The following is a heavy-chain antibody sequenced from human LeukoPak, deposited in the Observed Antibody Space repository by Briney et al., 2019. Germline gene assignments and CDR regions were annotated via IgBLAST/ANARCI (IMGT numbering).Heavy chain of an antibody. D-gene: IGHD4-17*01. V-gene: IGHV1-69*05. CDR3: AMRSTVEHYYYYYYMDV. CDR2: IIPIFGTA. J-gene: IGHJ6*03. CDR1: GGTFSSYA. Sequence: ASVKVSCKASGGTFSSYAISWVRQAPGQGLEWMGGIIPIFGTANYAQKFQGRVTITTDESTSTAYMELSSLRSEDTAVYYCAMRSTVEHYYYYYYMDVWGKGTTVTVSS.